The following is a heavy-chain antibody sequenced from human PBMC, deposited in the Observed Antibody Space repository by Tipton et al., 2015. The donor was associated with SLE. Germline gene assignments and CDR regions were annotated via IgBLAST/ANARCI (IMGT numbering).Heavy chain of an antibody. D-gene: IGHD4-11*01. CDR1: GGSISSYY. J-gene: IGHJ2*01. CDR2: IYYSGST. V-gene: IGHV4-59*01. CDR3: ARHTSLQSYWYLDL. Sequence: TLSFTCTVSGGSISSYYWSWIRQPPGKGLEWIGYIYYSGSTKYYNPSLKSRVTISIDTSKNQFSLRVSSVTAADTAVYYCARHTSLQSYWYLDLWGRGTLVTVSS.